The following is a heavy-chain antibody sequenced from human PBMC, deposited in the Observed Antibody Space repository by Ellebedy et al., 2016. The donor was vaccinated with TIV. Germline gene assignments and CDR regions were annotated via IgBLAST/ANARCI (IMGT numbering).Heavy chain of an antibody. CDR3: AHRRVGSSGSWDGGLPDY. CDR2: IYWDDDK. Sequence: SGPTLVKPTQALTLTCSFSGFSLSTSGVGVGWYRQPPGRALEWLLLIYWDDDKRYTPSLRSRLTVTKDTSKNQVVFTMTNMDPVDTATYYCAHRRVGSSGSWDGGLPDYWGQGTLVTVSS. V-gene: IGHV2-5*02. J-gene: IGHJ4*02. D-gene: IGHD2-15*01. CDR1: GFSLSTSGVG.